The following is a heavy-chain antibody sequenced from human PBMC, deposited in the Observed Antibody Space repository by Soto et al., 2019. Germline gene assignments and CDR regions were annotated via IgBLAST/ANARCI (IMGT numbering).Heavy chain of an antibody. CDR2: IYYSGNT. D-gene: IGHD2-21*01. J-gene: IGHJ5*01. Sequence: PSETLSLTCTVSGDSISSGDYYWSWIRQPPGKGLEWIRCIYYSGNTYYNPSLKRRFSISVDTSKNQFSLQLSSVTVPDTAVYYWARPFTAYGSPPGPLDSWG. V-gene: IGHV4-30-4*01. CDR1: GDSISSGDYY. CDR3: ARPFTAYGSPPGPLDS.